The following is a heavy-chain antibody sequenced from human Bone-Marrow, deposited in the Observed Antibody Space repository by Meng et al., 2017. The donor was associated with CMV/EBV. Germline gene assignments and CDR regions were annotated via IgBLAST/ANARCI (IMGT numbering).Heavy chain of an antibody. D-gene: IGHD6-19*01. CDR2: ISHDGNTK. V-gene: IGHV3-30-3*02. Sequence: SGFTFSTYAMHWVRQAPGKGLEWVALISHDGNTKYYADSVKGQFTISRADPRNTLYLQMNSLRAEDTAVYYCAKDLGNGWYSGRFDYWGQGSLVTVSS. CDR1: GFTFSTYA. J-gene: IGHJ4*02. CDR3: AKDLGNGWYSGRFDY.